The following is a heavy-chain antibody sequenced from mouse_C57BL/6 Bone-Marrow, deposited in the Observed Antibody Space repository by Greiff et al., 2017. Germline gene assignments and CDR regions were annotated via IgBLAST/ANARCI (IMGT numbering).Heavy chain of an antibody. CDR2: IYPRSGNT. CDR1: GYTFTSYG. Sequence: VQLQQSGAELARPGASVKLSCKASGYTFTSYGISWVKQRTGQGLEWIGEIYPRSGNTYYNEKFKGKATLTADKSSSTAYMEIRSLTSEDSAVYFCARRWYDYLDYWGQGTTLTVSS. CDR3: ARRWYDYLDY. J-gene: IGHJ2*01. D-gene: IGHD1-1*02. V-gene: IGHV1-81*01.